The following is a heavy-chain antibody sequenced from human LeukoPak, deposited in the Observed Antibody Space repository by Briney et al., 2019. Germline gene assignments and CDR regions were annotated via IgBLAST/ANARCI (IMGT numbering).Heavy chain of an antibody. CDR2: IYYSGCT. Sequence: SETLSLTCTVSGGSISSYYWSWIRQPPGKGLEWIGYIYYSGCTNYNPSLKSRVTISVDTSKNQFSLKLSSVTAADTAVYYCAGQIVATRYWYFDLWGRGTLVTVSS. CDR3: AGQIVATRYWYFDL. J-gene: IGHJ2*01. CDR1: GGSISSYY. D-gene: IGHD5-24*01. V-gene: IGHV4-59*08.